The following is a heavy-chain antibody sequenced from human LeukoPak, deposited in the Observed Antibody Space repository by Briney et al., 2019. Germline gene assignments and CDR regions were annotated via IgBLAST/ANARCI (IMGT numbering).Heavy chain of an antibody. CDR2: ISGSGSST. CDR3: ARGGTMYYGSGNFDY. CDR1: GFTFTTYA. Sequence: GGSLRLSCAASGFTFTTYAMSWVRQAPGKGLEWVSAISGSGSSTYYADSVKGRFTISRDNSKNTLYLQMNSLRAEDTAVYYCARGGTMYYGSGNFDYWGQGTLVTVSS. J-gene: IGHJ4*02. D-gene: IGHD3-10*01. V-gene: IGHV3-23*01.